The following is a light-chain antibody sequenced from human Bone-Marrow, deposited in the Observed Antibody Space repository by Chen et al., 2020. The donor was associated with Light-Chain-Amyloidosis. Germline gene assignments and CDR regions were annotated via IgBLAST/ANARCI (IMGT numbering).Light chain of an antibody. J-gene: IGLJ3*02. CDR3: VSHSSSGTVWV. V-gene: IGLV2-14*01. CDR2: GVS. CDR1: SSDVGGYNL. Sequence: QSALTQPASVSGSPGQSLTISCTGNSSDVGGYNLVYWYQQYPGKAPKLMIYGVSNRPSGVSSRFSGAKAGNTAGLTSSGLQAEEEADYYCVSHSSSGTVWVCGGGTKLTVL.